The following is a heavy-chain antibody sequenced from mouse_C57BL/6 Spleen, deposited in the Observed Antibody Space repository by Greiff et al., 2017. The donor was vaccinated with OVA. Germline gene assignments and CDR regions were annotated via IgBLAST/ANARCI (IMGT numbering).Heavy chain of an antibody. Sequence: VQLQQPGAELVKPGASVKLSCKASGYTFTSYWMHWVKQRPGQGLEWIGMIHPNSGSTNYTEKFKSKATLTVDKSSSTAYMHLSSLTSEDSAVDYGAREGAGLRLYAMDYWGQGTTLTVSS. CDR2: IHPNSGST. D-gene: IGHD1-2*01. CDR3: AREGAGLRLYAMDY. V-gene: IGHV1-64*01. CDR1: GYTFTSYW. J-gene: IGHJ4*01.